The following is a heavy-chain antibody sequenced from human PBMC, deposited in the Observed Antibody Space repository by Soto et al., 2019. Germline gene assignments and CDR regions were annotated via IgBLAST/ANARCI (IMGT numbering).Heavy chain of an antibody. CDR1: GFTFSNAW. Sequence: PGGSLRLSCAASGFTFSNAWMNWVRQAPGKGLEWVGRIKSKTDGGTTDYAAPVKGRFTISRDDSKNTLYLQVNSLKTEDTAVYYCTTVTAVAGIPTPRVVHYWGQGTLVTVSS. V-gene: IGHV3-15*07. J-gene: IGHJ4*02. D-gene: IGHD6-19*01. CDR2: IKSKTDGGTT. CDR3: TTVTAVAGIPTPRVVHY.